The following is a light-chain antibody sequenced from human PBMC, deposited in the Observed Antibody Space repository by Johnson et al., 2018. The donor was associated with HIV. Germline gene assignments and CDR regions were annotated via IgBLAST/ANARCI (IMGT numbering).Light chain of an antibody. CDR2: ENN. CDR1: TSSIGNNY. J-gene: IGLJ1*01. CDR3: GTWVGSLSACV. Sequence: QSVLTQPPSVSAAPGQKVTISCSGSTSSIGNNYVSWYQHLPGPAPKLLIYENNKRPSGIPARFSGSKSGPSATLGITGLQPGDEADYYCGTWVGSLSACVFGTGTKVTVL. V-gene: IGLV1-51*02.